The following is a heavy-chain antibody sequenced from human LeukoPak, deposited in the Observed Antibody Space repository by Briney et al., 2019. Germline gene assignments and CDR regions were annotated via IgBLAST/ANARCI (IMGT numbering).Heavy chain of an antibody. V-gene: IGHV1-69*13. CDR1: GGTFSSYA. D-gene: IGHD1-26*01. J-gene: IGHJ4*02. CDR3: ARGGFSYPRAPFDY. Sequence: ASVKVSCKASGGTFSSYAISWVRQAPGQGLEWMGGIIPIFGTANYAQKFQGRVTITADESTSTAYMELSSLRSEDTAVCYCARGGFSYPRAPFDYWGQGTLVTVSS. CDR2: IIPIFGTA.